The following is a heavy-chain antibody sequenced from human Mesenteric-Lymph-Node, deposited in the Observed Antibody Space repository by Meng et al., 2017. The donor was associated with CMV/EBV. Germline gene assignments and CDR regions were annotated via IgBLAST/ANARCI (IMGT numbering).Heavy chain of an antibody. Sequence: ASVKVSCKASGYTFTSYDINWVRQATGQGLGWMGWMNPNSGNTGYAQKFQGRVTITRNTSISTAYMELSSLRSEDTAVYYCARSGNYDFWSGYYYYYYGMDVWGQGTTVTVSS. J-gene: IGHJ6*02. CDR2: MNPNSGNT. CDR1: GYTFTSYD. V-gene: IGHV1-8*03. D-gene: IGHD3-3*01. CDR3: ARSGNYDFWSGYYYYYYGMDV.